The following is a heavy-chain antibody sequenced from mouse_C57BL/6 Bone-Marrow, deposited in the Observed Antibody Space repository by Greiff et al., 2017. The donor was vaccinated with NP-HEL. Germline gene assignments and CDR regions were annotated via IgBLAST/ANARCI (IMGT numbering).Heavy chain of an antibody. CDR3: VRQCYDGYYLDY. V-gene: IGHV10-1*01. Sequence: EVQLVESGGGLVQPKGSLKLSCAASGFSFNTYAMNWVRQAPGKGVEWVARIRSKSNNYATYYADSLKDRFTISRDDSESMLYLQMNNFTPEDTAIYYCVRQCYDGYYLDYWGQGPTLTVSS. J-gene: IGHJ2*01. CDR2: IRSKSNNYAT. CDR1: GFSFNTYA. D-gene: IGHD2-3*01.